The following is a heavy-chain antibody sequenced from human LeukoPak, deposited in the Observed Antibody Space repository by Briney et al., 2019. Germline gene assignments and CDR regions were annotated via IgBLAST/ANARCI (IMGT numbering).Heavy chain of an antibody. CDR2: MNQDGSER. V-gene: IGHV3-7*01. CDR3: ASGSYRENFDY. D-gene: IGHD3-16*02. Sequence: PGGALRLSCAASGFTFSRFWMSWVRQAPQKGLEWVAPMNQDGSERYYVDSVKGRCTISRDNAKNSLYLQISNLRVEDTAVYYCASGSYRENFDYWGQGILVTVSS. CDR1: GFTFSRFW. J-gene: IGHJ4*02.